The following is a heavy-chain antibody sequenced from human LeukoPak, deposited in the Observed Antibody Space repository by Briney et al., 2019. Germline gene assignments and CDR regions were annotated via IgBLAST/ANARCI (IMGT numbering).Heavy chain of an antibody. CDR2: ISGSGGST. CDR1: GFTFSSYA. CDR3: AKDGPKAEVVSSGWFDP. J-gene: IGHJ5*02. Sequence: GGSLRLSCAASGFTFSSYAMSWVRQAPGKGLEWVSAISGSGGSTYYADSVKGRFTISRDNSKNTLYLQMNSLRAEDTAVYYCAKDGPKAEVVSSGWFDPWGQGTLVTVSS. V-gene: IGHV3-23*01. D-gene: IGHD2-2*01.